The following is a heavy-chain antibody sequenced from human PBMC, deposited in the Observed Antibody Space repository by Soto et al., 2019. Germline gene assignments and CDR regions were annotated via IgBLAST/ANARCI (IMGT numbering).Heavy chain of an antibody. CDR3: ARSTQHWIVAPYYFDY. CDR1: GFTFSSYS. D-gene: IGHD5-12*01. V-gene: IGHV3-48*01. Sequence: GGSLRLSCAASGFTFSSYSMNWVRQAPGQGLEWVSYISSSSSTIYYADSVKGRFTISRDNAKNSLYLQMNSLRAEDTAVYYCARSTQHWIVAPYYFDYWGQGTLVTVSS. J-gene: IGHJ4*02. CDR2: ISSSSSTI.